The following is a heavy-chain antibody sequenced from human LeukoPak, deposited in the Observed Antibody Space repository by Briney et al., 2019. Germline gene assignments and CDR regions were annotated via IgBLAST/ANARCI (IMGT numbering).Heavy chain of an antibody. V-gene: IGHV3-9*01. CDR1: GFTFDDYA. CDR2: ISWNSGSI. CDR3: AKDNSWGDYRLGIQAFDI. D-gene: IGHD4-17*01. J-gene: IGHJ3*02. Sequence: GGSLRLSCAASGFTFDDYAMHWVRQAPGKGLEWVSGISWNSGSIGYADSVKGRFTISRDNAKNSLYLQMNSLRAEDTALYYCAKDNSWGDYRLGIQAFDIWGQGTMVTVSS.